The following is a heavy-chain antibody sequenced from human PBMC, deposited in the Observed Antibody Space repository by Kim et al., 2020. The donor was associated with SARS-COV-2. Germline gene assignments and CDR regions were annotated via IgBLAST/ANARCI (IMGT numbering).Heavy chain of an antibody. Sequence: SVKVSCKASGGTFSSYAISWVRQAPGQGLEWMGGIIPIFGTANYAQKFQGRVTITADESTSTAYMELSSLRSEDTAVYYCARTDQFMVRGVSWFDPWGQGTLVTVSS. CDR3: ARTDQFMVRGVSWFDP. CDR2: IIPIFGTA. CDR1: GGTFSSYA. V-gene: IGHV1-69*13. D-gene: IGHD3-10*01. J-gene: IGHJ5*02.